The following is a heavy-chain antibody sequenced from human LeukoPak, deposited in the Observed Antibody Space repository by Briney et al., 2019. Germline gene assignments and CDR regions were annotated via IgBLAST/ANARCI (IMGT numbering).Heavy chain of an antibody. J-gene: IGHJ4*02. CDR1: GGSISSYY. CDR2: IYTSGST. D-gene: IGHD6-13*01. V-gene: IGHV4-4*07. CDR3: ARVRSSNWFYYFDY. Sequence: SETLSLTCTVSGGSISSYYWSWIRQPAGKGLEWIGRIYTSGSTNYNPSLKSRVTMSVDTSKNQFSLKLSSVTAADTAVYFCARVRSSNWFYYFDYWGQGTLVTVSS.